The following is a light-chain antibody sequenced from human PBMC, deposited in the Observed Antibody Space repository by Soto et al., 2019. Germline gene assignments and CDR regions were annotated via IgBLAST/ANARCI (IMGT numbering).Light chain of an antibody. CDR3: NSYAGNIGYV. J-gene: IGLJ1*01. CDR1: SSDVGAYNY. CDR2: GVS. Sequence: QSALTQPASVSGSPGQSITISCTGTSSDVGAYNYVSWYQQHPGKAPKLMIYGVSNRPSGISNRFSGSKSGNTASLTISGLQPEDEAEYYCNSYAGNIGYVFGTGTKVTVL. V-gene: IGLV2-14*03.